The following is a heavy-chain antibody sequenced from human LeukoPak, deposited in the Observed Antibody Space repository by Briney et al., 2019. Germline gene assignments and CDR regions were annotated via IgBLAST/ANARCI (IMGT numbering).Heavy chain of an antibody. CDR2: ISGSGSKA. Sequence: PGGSLRLSCAVSGFTFSNYAMGWVRQAPGKGLEWVSGISGSGSKAHYSDSVKGRFTISRDNSKNTLYLQMNSLRVEDTAVYFCAKLDRFYSETSGYSDYWGQGTLVTVSS. V-gene: IGHV3-23*01. J-gene: IGHJ4*02. D-gene: IGHD3-22*01. CDR3: AKLDRFYSETSGYSDY. CDR1: GFTFSNYA.